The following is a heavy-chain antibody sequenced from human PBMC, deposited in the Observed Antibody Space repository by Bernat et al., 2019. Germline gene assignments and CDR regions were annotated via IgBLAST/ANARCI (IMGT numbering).Heavy chain of an antibody. Sequence: QVQLVESGGGVVQPGRSLRLSCAASGVTFSNYGMHWVRQAPGKGLEWVAAISYDGSNKYYADSVKGRFTISRDDSKNTQYLQMNSLRAEDTAVDYCAKDREAVAGTPPLYFDYWGQGTLVTVSS. CDR1: GVTFSNYG. V-gene: IGHV3-30*18. D-gene: IGHD6-19*01. J-gene: IGHJ4*02. CDR3: AKDREAVAGTPPLYFDY. CDR2: ISYDGSNK.